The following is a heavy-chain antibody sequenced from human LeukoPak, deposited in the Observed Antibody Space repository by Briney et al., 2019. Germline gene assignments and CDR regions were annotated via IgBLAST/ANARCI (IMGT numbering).Heavy chain of an antibody. CDR3: ARAPDPTYCSGGSCGVQYYYYGMDV. J-gene: IGHJ6*02. CDR2: INHSGST. D-gene: IGHD2-15*01. V-gene: IGHV4-34*01. Sequence: PSETLSLTCAVYGGSFSGYYWSWIRQPPGKGLEWIGEINHSGSTNYNPSLKSRVTISVDTSKNQFSLKLSSVTAADTAVYYCARAPDPTYCSGGSCGVQYYYYGMDVWGQGTTVTVPS. CDR1: GGSFSGYY.